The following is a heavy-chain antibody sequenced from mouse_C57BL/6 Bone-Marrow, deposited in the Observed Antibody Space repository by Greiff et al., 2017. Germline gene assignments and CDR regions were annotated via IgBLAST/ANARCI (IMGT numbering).Heavy chain of an antibody. D-gene: IGHD1-1*01. CDR3: ARGGRFHYYGSSYLMDY. V-gene: IGHV3-1*01. J-gene: IGHJ4*01. CDR1: GYSITSGYD. CDR2: ISYSGST. Sequence: EVQLQQSGPGMVKPSQSLSLTCTVTGYSITSGYDWHWIRHFPGNKLEWMGYISYSGSTNYNPSLQSRISITHATSKNHFFMKLNSVTTEDTATYYCARGGRFHYYGSSYLMDYWGQGTSVTVSS.